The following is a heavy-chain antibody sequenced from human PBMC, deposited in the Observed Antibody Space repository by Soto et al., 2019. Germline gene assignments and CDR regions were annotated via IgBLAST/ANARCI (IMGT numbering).Heavy chain of an antibody. J-gene: IGHJ4*02. Sequence: RLSCVVSLFTFSSYNMNWVRQAPGKGLEWVTYISGSGSTIYYADSVKGRFTISRDNVKNSLYLQMNSLRDEDTAVYYCARSKYIDYWGQGTLVTVSS. V-gene: IGHV3-48*02. CDR2: ISGSGSTI. D-gene: IGHD4-4*01. CDR3: ARSKYIDY. CDR1: LFTFSSYN.